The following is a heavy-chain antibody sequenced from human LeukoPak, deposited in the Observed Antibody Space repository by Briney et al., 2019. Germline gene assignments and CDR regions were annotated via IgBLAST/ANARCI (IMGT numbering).Heavy chain of an antibody. D-gene: IGHD3-10*01. CDR1: GGSFSGYY. J-gene: IGHJ6*03. Sequence: SETLSLTCAVYGGSFSGYYWSWIRQPPGKGLEWIGEINHSGSTNYNPSLKSRVTISVDTSKNQFSLKLSSVAAADTAVYYCARGRSSMVRGYYYYYMDVWGKGTTVTISS. CDR3: ARGRSSMVRGYYYYYMDV. V-gene: IGHV4-34*01. CDR2: INHSGST.